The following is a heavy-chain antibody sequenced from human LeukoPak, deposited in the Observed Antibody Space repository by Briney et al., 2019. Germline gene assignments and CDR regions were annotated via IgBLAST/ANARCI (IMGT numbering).Heavy chain of an antibody. CDR1: GYSFSDYH. D-gene: IGHD3-16*01. CDR2: INPKNGVT. J-gene: IGHJ4*02. V-gene: IGHV1-2*02. Sequence: GASVKVSCKASGYSFSDYHINWVRQASGQGPEWMGWINPKNGVTDYAKAFQGRITMTRDTSIRTAYMELHRLRSDDTAMYYCARGEYSNGYPYRLDFWGQGTLLTVSS. CDR3: ARGEYSNGYPYRLDF.